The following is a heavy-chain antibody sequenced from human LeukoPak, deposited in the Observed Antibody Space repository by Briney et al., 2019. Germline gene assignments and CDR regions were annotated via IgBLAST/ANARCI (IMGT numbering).Heavy chain of an antibody. CDR1: GGSISSYY. V-gene: IGHV4-4*07. CDR2: IYTSGST. CDR3: AREVTMVRGVIIYSGPNWFDP. J-gene: IGHJ5*02. Sequence: SETLSLTCTVSGGSISSYYWSWIRQPAGKGLEWIGRIYTSGSTNYNPSLKSPVTMSVDTSKNQFSLKLSSVTAADTAVYYCAREVTMVRGVIIYSGPNWFDPWGQGTLVTVSS. D-gene: IGHD3-10*01.